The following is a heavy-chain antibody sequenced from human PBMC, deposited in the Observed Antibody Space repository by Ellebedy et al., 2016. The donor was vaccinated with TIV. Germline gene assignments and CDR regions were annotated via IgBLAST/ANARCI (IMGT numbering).Heavy chain of an antibody. CDR2: INAGNGNT. V-gene: IGHV1-3*01. J-gene: IGHJ4*02. CDR1: GYTFTSYA. Sequence: ASVKVSCXASGYTFTSYAMHWVRQAPGQRLEWMGWINAGNGNTKYSQKFQGRVTITRDTSASTAYMELSSLRSEDTAVYYCARDSMVRGVITYWGQGTLVTVSS. D-gene: IGHD3-10*01. CDR3: ARDSMVRGVITY.